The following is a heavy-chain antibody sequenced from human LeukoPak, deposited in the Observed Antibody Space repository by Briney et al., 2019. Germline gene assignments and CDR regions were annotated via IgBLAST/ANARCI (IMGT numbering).Heavy chain of an antibody. CDR2: IYYSGST. J-gene: IGHJ4*02. D-gene: IGHD3-22*01. V-gene: IGHV4-39*01. Sequence: PSETLSLTCTVSGGSISSSSYYWGWIRQPPGKGLEWIGSIYYSGSTYYNPSLKSRVTISVDTSKNQFSLKLSSVTAADTAVYYCARQPGPRTYYYDSSGPTRPPFDYWGQGTLVTVSS. CDR3: ARQPGPRTYYYDSSGPTRPPFDY. CDR1: GGSISSSSYY.